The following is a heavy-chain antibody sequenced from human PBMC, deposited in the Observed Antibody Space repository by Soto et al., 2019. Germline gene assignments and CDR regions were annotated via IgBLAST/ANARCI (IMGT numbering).Heavy chain of an antibody. CDR2: ISAYNGNT. D-gene: IGHD3-3*01. J-gene: IGHJ5*02. CDR3: ARLPPGAWSGLGWFDP. CDR1: GYTFTSYG. Sequence: QVPLVQSGAEVKKPGASVKVSCKASGYTFTSYGISWVRQAPGQGLEWMGGISAYNGNTNYAQKLQGRVTMTTDTTTSTAYRELRSMRSDDTAVYYCARLPPGAWSGLGWFDPWGQGTLVTVSS. V-gene: IGHV1-18*01.